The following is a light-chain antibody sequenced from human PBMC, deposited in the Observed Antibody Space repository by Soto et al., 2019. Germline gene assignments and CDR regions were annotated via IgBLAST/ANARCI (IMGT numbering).Light chain of an antibody. CDR2: DAS. V-gene: IGKV3D-20*02. CDR3: QQRSNWQVT. CDR1: QSVSSSY. Sequence: DIALTQSLGTLCLSPGDRATLSCIASQSVSSSYLAWYQQKPGQAPRLPIYDASNRATGIPARFSGSGSGTDFTLTISSLEPEDFAVYYCQQRSNWQVTFGQGTRLEI. J-gene: IGKJ5*01.